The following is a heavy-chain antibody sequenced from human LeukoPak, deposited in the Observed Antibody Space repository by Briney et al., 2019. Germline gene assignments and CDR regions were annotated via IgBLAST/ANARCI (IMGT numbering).Heavy chain of an antibody. CDR1: GFTFSSCW. D-gene: IGHD3-22*01. CDR3: ARAPSFDSSGFDAFDI. J-gene: IGHJ3*02. V-gene: IGHV3-7*01. CDR2: IKQDGSEK. Sequence: GGSLRLSCAASGFTFSSCWMSWVRQAPGKGLEWVANIKQDGSEKYYVDSVKGRFTISRDNAKNSLYLQMNSLRAEDTAVYYCARAPSFDSSGFDAFDIWGQGTMVTVSS.